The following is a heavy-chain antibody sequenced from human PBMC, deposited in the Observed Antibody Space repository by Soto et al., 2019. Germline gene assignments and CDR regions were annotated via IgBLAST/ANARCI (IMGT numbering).Heavy chain of an antibody. D-gene: IGHD3-3*01. Sequence: PGESLKISCKGSGYSFTSYWIGWVRQMPGKGLEWMGIIYPGDSDTRYSPSFQGQVTISADNSISTAYLQWSSLKASDTAMYYCARIPADFWSGYPFDGMDVWGQGTTVTVSS. V-gene: IGHV5-51*01. CDR2: IYPGDSDT. CDR1: GYSFTSYW. CDR3: ARIPADFWSGYPFDGMDV. J-gene: IGHJ6*02.